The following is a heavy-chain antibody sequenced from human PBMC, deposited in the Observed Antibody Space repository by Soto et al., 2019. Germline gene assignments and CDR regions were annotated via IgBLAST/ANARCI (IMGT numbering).Heavy chain of an antibody. CDR2: IYYSGST. J-gene: IGHJ4*02. Sequence: PSETLSLTCTVSGGTISSWYWSWIRQPPGKGLEWIGYIYYSGSTNCNPSLQSRVTISVDTSKNQFSLKLSSVTAADTAVYYCARRYGSAIDYWGQGTLVTVSS. CDR1: GGTISSWY. CDR3: ARRYGSAIDY. V-gene: IGHV4-59*08. D-gene: IGHD1-26*01.